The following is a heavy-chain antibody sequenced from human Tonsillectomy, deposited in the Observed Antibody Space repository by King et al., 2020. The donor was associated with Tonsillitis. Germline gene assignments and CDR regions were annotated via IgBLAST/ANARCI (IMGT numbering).Heavy chain of an antibody. J-gene: IGHJ4*02. CDR2: INHSGST. D-gene: IGHD3-22*01. CDR3: ARDPQYYYDSSGYLGSFDY. V-gene: IGHV4-34*01. CDR1: GGSFSGYY. Sequence: VQLQQWGAGLLEPSETLSLTCAVYGGSFSGYYWSWIRQPPGKGLEWIGEINHSGSTNYNPSLKSRVTISVDTSKNQFSLKLSSVTAADTAVYYCARDPQYYYDSSGYLGSFDYWGQGTLVTVSS.